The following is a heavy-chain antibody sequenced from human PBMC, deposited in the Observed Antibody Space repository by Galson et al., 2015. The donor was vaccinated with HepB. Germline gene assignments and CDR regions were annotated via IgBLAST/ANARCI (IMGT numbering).Heavy chain of an antibody. V-gene: IGHV1-3*01. CDR3: AIGHSRYCSGGSCPTPFDYYYYYGMDV. Sequence: SVKVSCKASGYTFTSYAMHWVRQAPGQRLEWMGWINAGNGNTKYSQKFQGRVTITRVTSASTAYMELSSLRSEDTAVYYCAIGHSRYCSGGSCPTPFDYYYYYGMDVWGQGTTVTVSS. CDR2: INAGNGNT. CDR1: GYTFTSYA. D-gene: IGHD2-15*01. J-gene: IGHJ6*02.